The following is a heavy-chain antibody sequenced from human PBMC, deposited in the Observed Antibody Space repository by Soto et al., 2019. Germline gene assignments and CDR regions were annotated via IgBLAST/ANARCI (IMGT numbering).Heavy chain of an antibody. J-gene: IGHJ5*02. CDR3: ARGIAVAGTGYNWFDP. D-gene: IGHD6-19*01. CDR1: GGSLSSNTY. CDR2: SYYSGGT. Sequence: AETLSLTCTVSGGSLSSNTYWSWIRQPPGKGLEWIGYSYYSGGTNYNPSLKSRVTISVDKSKNQFSLKLSSVTAADTAVYYCARGIAVAGTGYNWFDPWGQGTLVTVSS. V-gene: IGHV4-61*05.